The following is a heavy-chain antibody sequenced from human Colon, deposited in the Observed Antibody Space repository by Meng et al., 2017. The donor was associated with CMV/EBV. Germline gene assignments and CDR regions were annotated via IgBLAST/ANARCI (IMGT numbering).Heavy chain of an antibody. CDR2: INPYSGDT. Sequence: HLMQSGAEMREPGASVKVSCKASGYTFTGYLIHWVRQAPGQGLEWMGLINPYSGDTIYAQKFEVGVTMTRDASITTAYLELSSLKSDDTAVYYCGTFGGDFDYWGQGTLVTVSS. J-gene: IGHJ4*02. D-gene: IGHD3-3*01. V-gene: IGHV1-2*02. CDR3: GTFGGDFDY. CDR1: GYTFTGYL.